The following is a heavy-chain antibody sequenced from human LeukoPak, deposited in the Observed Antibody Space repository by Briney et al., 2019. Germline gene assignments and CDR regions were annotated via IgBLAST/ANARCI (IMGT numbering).Heavy chain of an antibody. V-gene: IGHV3-23*01. CDR1: GFTFSSYA. Sequence: TGGSLRLSCAASGFTFSSYAMSWVRQAPGKGLEWVSAISGSGGSTYYADSVKGRFTISRDNSKNTLYLQMNSLRAEDTAVYYCAKGRTPYSSSVTLDYWGQGALVTVSS. D-gene: IGHD6-13*01. CDR3: AKGRTPYSSSVTLDY. J-gene: IGHJ4*02. CDR2: ISGSGGST.